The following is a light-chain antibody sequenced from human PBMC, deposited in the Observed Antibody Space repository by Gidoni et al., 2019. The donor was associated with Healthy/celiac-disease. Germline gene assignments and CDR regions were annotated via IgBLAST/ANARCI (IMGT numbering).Light chain of an antibody. CDR3: QRSYRTHQT. V-gene: IGKV1-39*01. J-gene: IGKJ1*01. CDR2: AAS. CDR1: QSSSSY. Sequence: DIQVTQSPSSLSASVGDRVTITCRASQSSSSYLNWYQLKPGKAPKLLFYAASSLQGGVPSRCSSSGSGTDFTITISSVQPEDVATYYCQRSYRTHQTFXQXTKVEIK.